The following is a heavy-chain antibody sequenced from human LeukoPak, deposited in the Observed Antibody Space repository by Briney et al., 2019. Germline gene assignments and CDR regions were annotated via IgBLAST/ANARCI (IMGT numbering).Heavy chain of an antibody. Sequence: ASVKVSCKASGYTFTSYDINWVRQATGQGLEWMGWMNPNSGNTGYAQKFQGRVTITRNTSISTAYMELSSLRSEDTAVYYCARVPWCYDFWSGNSGWFDPWGQGTLVTVSS. V-gene: IGHV1-8*03. CDR2: MNPNSGNT. CDR1: GYTFTSYD. J-gene: IGHJ5*02. D-gene: IGHD3-3*01. CDR3: ARVPWCYDFWSGNSGWFDP.